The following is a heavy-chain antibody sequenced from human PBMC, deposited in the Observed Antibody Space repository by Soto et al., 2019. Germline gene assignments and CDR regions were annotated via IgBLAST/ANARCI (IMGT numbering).Heavy chain of an antibody. V-gene: IGHV1-69*13. CDR2: MIPIFGTA. CDR1: GGTFSSYA. J-gene: IGHJ6*02. CDR3: ATGGVGRGQFLLPV. D-gene: IGHD3-3*01. Sequence: SVKVSCKASGGTFSSYAISWVRQAPGQGLEWMGGMIPIFGTANYAQKFQGRVTITADESTSTAYMELSSLRSEDTAVYYCATGGVGRGQFLLPVWGQGXTVTVYS.